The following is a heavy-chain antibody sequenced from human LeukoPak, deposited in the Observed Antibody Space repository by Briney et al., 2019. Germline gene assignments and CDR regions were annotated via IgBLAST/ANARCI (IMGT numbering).Heavy chain of an antibody. Sequence: GGSLRLSCAASGFTFSSYSMNWVRQAPGKGLEWVSSISSSSSYIYYADSVKGRFTISRDNAKNSLYLQMNSLRAEDTAVYYCARDGDGHNYGGLPGTVPWGQGTLVTVSS. V-gene: IGHV3-21*01. CDR3: ARDGDGHNYGGLPGTVP. D-gene: IGHD5-24*01. J-gene: IGHJ5*02. CDR2: ISSSSSYI. CDR1: GFTFSSYS.